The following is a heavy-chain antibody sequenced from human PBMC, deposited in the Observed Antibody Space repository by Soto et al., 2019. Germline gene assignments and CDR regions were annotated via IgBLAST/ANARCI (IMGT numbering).Heavy chain of an antibody. Sequence: QVQLVQSGAEVKKPGSSVKVSCKASGGTFSSYAISWVRQAHGQGLELMGGIIPIFGTATYAQKIKGRVTITVDKSTSTAYMELRSLKSEDTAVYYCASVSPYEFWSGYPRYYYYGMAFWGQGTKVTVSS. CDR3: ASVSPYEFWSGYPRYYYYGMAF. J-gene: IGHJ6*02. V-gene: IGHV1-69*06. CDR2: IIPIFGTA. D-gene: IGHD3-3*01. CDR1: GGTFSSYA.